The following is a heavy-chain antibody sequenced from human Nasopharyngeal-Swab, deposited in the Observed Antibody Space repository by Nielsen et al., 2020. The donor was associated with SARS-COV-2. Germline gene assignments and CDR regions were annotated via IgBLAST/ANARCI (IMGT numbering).Heavy chain of an antibody. CDR1: GFTFSSYG. J-gene: IGHJ6*02. V-gene: IGHV3-30*18. CDR2: ISYDGSNK. CDR3: AKDCGLRAAYCYYSMDV. Sequence: GESLKISCAASGFTFSSYGMHWVRQAPGKGLEWVAVISYDGSNKYYADSVKGRFTISRDNSKNTLYLQMNSLRAEDTAVYYCAKDCGLRAAYCYYSMDVWGQGTTVTVSS. D-gene: IGHD6-25*01.